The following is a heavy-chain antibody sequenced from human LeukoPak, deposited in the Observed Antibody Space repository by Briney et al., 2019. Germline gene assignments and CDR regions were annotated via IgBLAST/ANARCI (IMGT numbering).Heavy chain of an antibody. Sequence: SETLSLTCAAYGGSFSGYSWSWIRQPPGKGLEWIGDISHGGSPNYNPSLNSRVTISVDASKNQFTLKLSSVTAADTAVYYCARASPEGGYYPSGSPLPVDYWGQGTLVTVSS. CDR3: ARASPEGGYYPSGSPLPVDY. CDR2: ISHGGSP. D-gene: IGHD3-10*01. V-gene: IGHV4-34*01. J-gene: IGHJ4*02. CDR1: GGSFSGYS.